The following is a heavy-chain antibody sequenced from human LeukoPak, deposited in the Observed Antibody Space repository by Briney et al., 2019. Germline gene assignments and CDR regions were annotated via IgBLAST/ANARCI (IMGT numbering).Heavy chain of an antibody. J-gene: IGHJ4*02. Sequence: GGSLRLSCAASGFTFSSYWMHWVRQAPGKGLVWVSRINSDGSSTSYADSVKGRFTISRDNAKNTLYLQMNSLRAEDTAVYYCARENTAMAERQFDYRGQGTLVTVSS. CDR3: ARENTAMAERQFDY. CDR1: GFTFSSYW. CDR2: INSDGSST. V-gene: IGHV3-74*01. D-gene: IGHD5-18*01.